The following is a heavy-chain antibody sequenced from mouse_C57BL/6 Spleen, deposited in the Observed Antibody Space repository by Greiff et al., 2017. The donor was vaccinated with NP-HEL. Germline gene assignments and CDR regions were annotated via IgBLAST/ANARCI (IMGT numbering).Heavy chain of an antibody. V-gene: IGHV3-6*01. J-gene: IGHJ4*01. CDR1: GYSITRGYY. CDR3: ARNYGRDPDY. Sequence: ESGPGLVKPSQSLSLTCSVPGYSITRGYYWNWIRQFPGNKLEWMGYISYDGSNNYNPSLKNRISITRDTSKNQFFLKLNSVTTEDTATYYCARNYGRDPDYWGQGTSVTVSS. CDR2: ISYDGSN. D-gene: IGHD1-1*02.